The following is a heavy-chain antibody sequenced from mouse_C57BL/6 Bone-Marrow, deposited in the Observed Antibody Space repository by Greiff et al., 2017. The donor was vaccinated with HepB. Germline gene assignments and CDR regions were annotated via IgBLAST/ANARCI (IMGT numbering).Heavy chain of an antibody. J-gene: IGHJ4*01. V-gene: IGHV5-9-1*02. CDR2: ISSGGDYI. Sequence: EVQGVESGEGLVKPGGSLKLSCAASGFTFSSYAMSWVPQTPEKRLEWVAYISSGGDYIYYADTVKGRFTISRDNARNTLYLQMSSLKSEDTAMYYCTRGDYGSSYEGGAMYYWGQGTSVTVSS. CDR1: GFTFSSYA. CDR3: TRGDYGSSYEGGAMYY. D-gene: IGHD1-1*01.